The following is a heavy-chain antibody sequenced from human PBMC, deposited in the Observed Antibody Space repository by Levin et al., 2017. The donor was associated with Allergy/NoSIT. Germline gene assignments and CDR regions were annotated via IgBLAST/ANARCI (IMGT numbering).Heavy chain of an antibody. D-gene: IGHD2-15*01. J-gene: IGHJ4*02. V-gene: IGHV3-7*01. CDR2: IKQDGSEK. Sequence: GWSLRLSCAASGFTFSTYWMTWVRQTPGKGLEWVAHIKQDGSEKYYGDSVEGRFTISRDNAKNSLSLQMNSLRAEDTAVYYCARCQGGGGSCYSGLDWGQGTLVTVSS. CDR3: ARCQGGGGSCYSGLD. CDR1: GFTFSTYW.